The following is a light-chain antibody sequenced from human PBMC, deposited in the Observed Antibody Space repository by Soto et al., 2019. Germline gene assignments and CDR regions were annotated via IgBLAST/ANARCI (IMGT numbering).Light chain of an antibody. CDR1: QSVLYSPNNKNY. Sequence: DIVMTHSPDSLAVSLGERATINCKSSQSVLYSPNNKNYLAWYQQKPGQPPKLLIYWASTRESGVPDRFSGSGSGTDFTLTISSMQADDVAVYYCQQYYRTPLTFGGGTKVEIK. V-gene: IGKV4-1*01. CDR3: QQYYRTPLT. J-gene: IGKJ4*01. CDR2: WAS.